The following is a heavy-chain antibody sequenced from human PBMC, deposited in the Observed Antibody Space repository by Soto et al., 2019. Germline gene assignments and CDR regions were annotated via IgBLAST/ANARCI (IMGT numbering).Heavy chain of an antibody. V-gene: IGHV3-9*01. CDR1: GFTFDDYA. CDR2: ISWNSDNI. J-gene: IGHJ4*02. Sequence: EVQLVESGGGLVQPGRSLRLSCAASGFTFDDYAVHWVRQAPGKGLEWVSGISWNSDNIDYADSVKGRFTISRDNAKNSMFLQMNSLRADDTALYDCAKVRGYTNNGGSALDYWGQGTLVTVSS. CDR3: AKVRGYTNNGGSALDY. D-gene: IGHD5-18*01.